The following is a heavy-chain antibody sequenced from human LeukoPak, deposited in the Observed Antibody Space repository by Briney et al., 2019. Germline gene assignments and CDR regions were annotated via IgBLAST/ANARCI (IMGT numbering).Heavy chain of an antibody. Sequence: GASVKVSCKASGYTFSGYYIHWVRQAPGQGLEWMGWINPNSGGTNYAQKFQGRVAMTRDTSISSAYMELSRLRSDDTAVYYCARGRGVIAVFDYWGQGTLVTVSS. D-gene: IGHD6-19*01. J-gene: IGHJ4*02. CDR3: ARGRGVIAVFDY. CDR1: GYTFSGYY. CDR2: INPNSGGT. V-gene: IGHV1-2*02.